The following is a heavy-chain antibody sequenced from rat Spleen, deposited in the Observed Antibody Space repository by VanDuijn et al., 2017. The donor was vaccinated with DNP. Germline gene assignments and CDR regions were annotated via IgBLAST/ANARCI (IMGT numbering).Heavy chain of an antibody. CDR3: AGRPPPTRGPFDY. CDR1: GFTLSDYG. CDR2: ISPDGGYT. D-gene: IGHD1-4*01. Sequence: EVQLVESGGGLVQPGRSLKLSCAASGFTLSDYGMHWIRQAPTKGLDWVASISPDGGYTVYRDSVTGRFTISRDNAKNTLYLQMDSLRSDDTATYYCAGRPPPTRGPFDYWGQGVLVTVSS. V-gene: IGHV5-19*01. J-gene: IGHJ2*01.